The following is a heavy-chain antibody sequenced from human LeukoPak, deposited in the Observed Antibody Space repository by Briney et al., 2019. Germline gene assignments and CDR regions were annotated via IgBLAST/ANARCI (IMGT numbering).Heavy chain of an antibody. D-gene: IGHD3-3*01. CDR3: ARHLGDPEWLLFLLPNWFDP. CDR2: IYPGDSDT. J-gene: IGHJ5*02. V-gene: IGHV5-51*01. CDR1: GYSFTSYW. Sequence: GESLKISCKGSGYSFTSYWIGWVRQMPGKGLEWMGIIYPGDSDTRYSSSFQGQVTISADKSISTAYLQWSSLKASDTAMYYCARHLGDPEWLLFLLPNWFDPWGQGTLVTVSS.